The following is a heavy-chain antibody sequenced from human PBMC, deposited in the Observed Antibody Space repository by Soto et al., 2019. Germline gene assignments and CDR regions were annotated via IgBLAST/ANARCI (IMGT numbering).Heavy chain of an antibody. V-gene: IGHV3-23*01. D-gene: IGHD3-22*01. J-gene: IGHJ4*02. CDR2: ISGSGGST. CDR1: GFTFSSYA. Sequence: EVQLLESGGGLVQPGGSLRLSCAASGFTFSSYAMSWVRQAPGKGLEWVSAISGSGGSTYYADSVKGRFTISRDNSKNTLYLQMNSLRAEDTAVYYCARVYYYDSSGYYYYFDYWGQGTLVTVSS. CDR3: ARVYYYDSSGYYYYFDY.